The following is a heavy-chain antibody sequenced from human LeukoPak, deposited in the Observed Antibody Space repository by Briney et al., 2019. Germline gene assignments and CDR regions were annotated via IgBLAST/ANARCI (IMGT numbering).Heavy chain of an antibody. CDR3: ARASWYYYGSGSYPPDY. CDR1: GGSFSGYY. Sequence: SETLSLTCAVYGGSFSGYYWSWIRQPPGKGLEWIGEINHSGSTNYNPSLKSRVTISVDTSKNQFSLKLSSVTAADTAVYYCARASWYYYGSGSYPPDYWGQGTLVAISS. CDR2: INHSGST. J-gene: IGHJ4*02. D-gene: IGHD3-10*01. V-gene: IGHV4-34*01.